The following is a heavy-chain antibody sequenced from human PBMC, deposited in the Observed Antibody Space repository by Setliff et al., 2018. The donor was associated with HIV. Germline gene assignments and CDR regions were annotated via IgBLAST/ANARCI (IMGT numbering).Heavy chain of an antibody. CDR2: IYFTGSS. D-gene: IGHD2-15*01. CDR1: GGSISTYY. V-gene: IGHV4-59*01. Sequence: ETLSLTCTVSGGSISTYYWSWIRQPPGKGLEWIGSIYFTGSSDNNPSLKSRVTLSVDTSKHQFSLKLSSVTAADTAVYYCARGPSGGGFYYMDVWGKGTTVTVSS. J-gene: IGHJ6*03. CDR3: ARGPSGGGFYYMDV.